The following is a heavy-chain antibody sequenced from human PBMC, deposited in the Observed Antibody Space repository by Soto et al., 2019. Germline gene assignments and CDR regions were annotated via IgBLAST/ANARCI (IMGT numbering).Heavy chain of an antibody. D-gene: IGHD2-21*02. V-gene: IGHV4-31*03. Sequence: QVQLQESGPGLVKPSQTLSLTCTVSGGSISSGGYYWSWIRQHPGKGLEWIGYIYYSGSTYYNPSLRSRVTISVDPAKHQCSLKLGSVTAADTAVYYCAREEGRGVTFAYWGQGTLVPVSS. CDR3: AREEGRGVTFAY. CDR2: IYYSGST. J-gene: IGHJ4*02. CDR1: GGSISSGGYY.